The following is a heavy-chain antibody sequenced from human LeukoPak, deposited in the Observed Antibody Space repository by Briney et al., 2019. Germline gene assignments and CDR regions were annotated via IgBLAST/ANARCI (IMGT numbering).Heavy chain of an antibody. CDR2: INPNSGGT. V-gene: IGHV1-2*02. Sequence: PGASVKVSCKVSGYTLTELSMHWVRQAPGQGLEWMGWINPNSGGTNYAQKFQGRVTMTRDTSISTAYMELSRLRSDDTAVYYCARSVIGDFWSGYYLYYYYYGMDVWGQGTTVTVSS. J-gene: IGHJ6*02. CDR1: GYTLTELS. CDR3: ARSVIGDFWSGYYLYYYYYGMDV. D-gene: IGHD3-3*01.